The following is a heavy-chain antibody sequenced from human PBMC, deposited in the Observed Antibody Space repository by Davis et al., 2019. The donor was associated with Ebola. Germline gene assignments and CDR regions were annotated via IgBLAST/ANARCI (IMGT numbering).Heavy chain of an antibody. CDR2: IYHSGST. D-gene: IGHD2-2*01. J-gene: IGHJ3*02. Sequence: PSETLSLTCAVSGGSISSSNWWSWVRQPPGKGLEWIGEIYHSGSTNYNPSLKSRVTISVDKSKNQFSLKLSSVTAADTAVYYCANYCSSTSCPNSRYAFDIWGQGTMVTVSS. V-gene: IGHV4-4*02. CDR3: ANYCSSTSCPNSRYAFDI. CDR1: GGSISSSNW.